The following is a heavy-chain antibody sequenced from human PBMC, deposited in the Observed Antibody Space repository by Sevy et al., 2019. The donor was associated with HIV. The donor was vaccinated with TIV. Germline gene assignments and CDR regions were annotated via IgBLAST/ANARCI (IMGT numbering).Heavy chain of an antibody. V-gene: IGHV3-48*01. CDR3: ASQRGGYERLYYFDY. J-gene: IGHJ4*02. CDR2: MSNTGSTI. D-gene: IGHD5-12*01. CDR1: GFSFSIYS. Sequence: GGSLRLSCAASGFSFSIYSMNWVRQAPGRGLEWVSYMSNTGSTIHYADSVKGRFTISRDNAKNSLYLQMYSLRAEDTAVYYCASQRGGYERLYYFDYWGQGTLVTVSS.